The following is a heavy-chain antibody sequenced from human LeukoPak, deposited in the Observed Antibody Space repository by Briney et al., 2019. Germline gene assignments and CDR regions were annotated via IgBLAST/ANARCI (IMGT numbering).Heavy chain of an antibody. Sequence: GASVKVSCKASGYTFTSYDINWVRQATGQGLEWMGWMNPNSGNTGYAQKFQGRVTMTRNTSISTAYMELSSMRSEDTAVYYCARAGSSGIGFDYWGQGTLVTVSS. D-gene: IGHD6-19*01. J-gene: IGHJ4*02. CDR1: GYTFTSYD. V-gene: IGHV1-8*01. CDR3: ARAGSSGIGFDY. CDR2: MNPNSGNT.